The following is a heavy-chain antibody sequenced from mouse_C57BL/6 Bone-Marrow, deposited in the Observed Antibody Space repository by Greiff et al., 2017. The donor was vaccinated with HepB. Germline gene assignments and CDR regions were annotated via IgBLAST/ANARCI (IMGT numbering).Heavy chain of an antibody. CDR1: GYTFTSYW. D-gene: IGHD1-1*01. Sequence: QVQLKQPGAELVKPGASVKLSCKASGYTFTSYWMHWVKQRPGQGLEWIGMIHPNSGSTNYNEKFKSKATLTVDKSSSTAYMQLSSLTSEDSAVYYCARRDYYGSSWVYYFDYWGQGTTLTVSS. V-gene: IGHV1-64*01. CDR3: ARRDYYGSSWVYYFDY. J-gene: IGHJ2*01. CDR2: IHPNSGST.